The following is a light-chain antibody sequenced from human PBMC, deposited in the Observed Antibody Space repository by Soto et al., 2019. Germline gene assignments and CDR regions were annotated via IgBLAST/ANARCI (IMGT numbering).Light chain of an antibody. CDR1: SSDVGRYNY. Sequence: QSALTRPRSVSGSPGQSVTISCTGTSSDVGRYNYVSWYQHHPGKAPKLMIYDVSTRPSGVPDRFSGSKSGTTASLTISGLQAEDEADYYCCSYAGSPYVFGTGTKVTVL. J-gene: IGLJ1*01. CDR3: CSYAGSPYV. V-gene: IGLV2-11*01. CDR2: DVS.